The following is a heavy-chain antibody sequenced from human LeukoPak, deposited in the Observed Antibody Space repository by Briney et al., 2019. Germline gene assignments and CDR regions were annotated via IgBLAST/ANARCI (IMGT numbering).Heavy chain of an antibody. D-gene: IGHD1-26*01. Sequence: PGGSLRLSCAASGFTFSTYSMNWVRQAPGKGLEWVSSISSSSSYIYYADSMKGRFTISRDNAKNSLYLQMNTLRAEDTAVYYCARDWYSGGYYFDYWGQGTLVTVSS. J-gene: IGHJ4*02. V-gene: IGHV3-21*01. CDR3: ARDWYSGGYYFDY. CDR2: ISSSSSYI. CDR1: GFTFSTYS.